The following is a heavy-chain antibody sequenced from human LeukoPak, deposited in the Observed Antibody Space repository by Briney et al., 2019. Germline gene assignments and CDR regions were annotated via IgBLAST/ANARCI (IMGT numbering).Heavy chain of an antibody. CDR3: ARSPYQLLWLDP. J-gene: IGHJ5*02. D-gene: IGHD2-2*01. V-gene: IGHV4-59*11. CDR1: GDSINRHY. CDR2: IYDSGST. Sequence: SETLSLTCTVSGDSINRHYWSCIRQPPGKGLGWVGYIYDSGSTNYNPSLKSRVTISVVTSKNQFSLKLSSVTAADTALYYCARSPYQLLWLDPWGQGTLVTVSS.